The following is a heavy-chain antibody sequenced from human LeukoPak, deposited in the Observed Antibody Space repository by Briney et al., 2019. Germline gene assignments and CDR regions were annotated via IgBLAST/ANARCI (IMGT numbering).Heavy chain of an antibody. CDR1: GFGLSVLS. V-gene: IGHV1-24*01. J-gene: IGHJ4*02. D-gene: IGHD3-10*01. Sequence: ASVKVSCKISGFGLSVLSIHWMRQAPGKGLEWVGGIRPETGDPIYAQKFQGRVTVTGDTVTDTGYMELRSLTSDDTAVYFCTTDSGRSYFYFNFWGQGTLVTVSS. CDR2: IRPETGDP. CDR3: TTDSGRSYFYFNF.